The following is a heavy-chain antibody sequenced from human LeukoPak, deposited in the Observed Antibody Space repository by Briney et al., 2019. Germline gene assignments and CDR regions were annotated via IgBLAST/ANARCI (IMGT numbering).Heavy chain of an antibody. CDR1: GGSISSYY. V-gene: IGHV4-59*01. J-gene: IGHJ4*02. D-gene: IGHD2-21*02. Sequence: SETLSLTCTVSGGSISSYYWSWIRQPPGKGLEWIGYIYYSGSTNYNPSLKSRVTISVDTSKNQFSLKLSSVTAADTAVYYCARAGWGPYYFDYWGQGTLVTVSS. CDR3: ARAGWGPYYFDY. CDR2: IYYSGST.